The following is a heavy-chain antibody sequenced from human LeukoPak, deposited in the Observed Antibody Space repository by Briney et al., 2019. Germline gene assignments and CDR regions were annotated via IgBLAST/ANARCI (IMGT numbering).Heavy chain of an antibody. V-gene: IGHV3-15*01. Sequence: GGSLRLSCAASGFTFSSSSMNWVRQAPGKGLEWVGRIKTKSEGGTTDYAAPAKGRFTISRDDSKNALFLQMDSLKSDDTAMYYCTTEFKELGSFFYFYYMDVWGTGTTVTISS. CDR3: TTEFKELGSFFYFYYMDV. CDR1: GFTFSSSS. CDR2: IKTKSEGGTT. J-gene: IGHJ6*03. D-gene: IGHD3-10*01.